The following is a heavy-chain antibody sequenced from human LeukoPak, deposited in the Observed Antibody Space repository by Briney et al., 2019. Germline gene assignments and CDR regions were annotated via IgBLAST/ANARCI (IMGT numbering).Heavy chain of an antibody. CDR3: ARLTPGTYSSGPMGYYYYMDV. CDR2: IYTSGST. CDR1: GGSISSYY. Sequence: SETLSLTCPVSGGSISSYYWSWIRQPPGKGLEWIGYIYTSGSTNYNPSLKSRVTISVDTSKNQFSLKLSSVTAADTAVCYCARLTPGTYSSGPMGYYYYMDVWGKGTTVTVSS. J-gene: IGHJ6*03. V-gene: IGHV4-4*09. D-gene: IGHD6-19*01.